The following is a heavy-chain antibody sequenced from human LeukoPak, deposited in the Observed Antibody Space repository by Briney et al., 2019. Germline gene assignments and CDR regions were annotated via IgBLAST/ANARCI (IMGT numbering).Heavy chain of an antibody. J-gene: IGHJ6*02. CDR3: ARLYSTIWTDV. CDR2: VFYSGST. CDR1: GGSISSYY. Sequence: SETLSLTCTVSGGSISSYYWSWIRQPPGKGLEWIGYVFYSGSTNYNPSLKSRVTISVDTSKNQFSLGLSSVTAADTAVYYCARLYSTIWTDVWGQGTTVTVSS. V-gene: IGHV4-59*01. D-gene: IGHD6-13*01.